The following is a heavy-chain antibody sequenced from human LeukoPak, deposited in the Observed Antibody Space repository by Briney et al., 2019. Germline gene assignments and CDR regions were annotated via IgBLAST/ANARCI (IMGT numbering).Heavy chain of an antibody. Sequence: SETLSLTCTVSGDSMNNHIYYWDWIRQPPGKGLEWIGTVYYNGNTYYRPFLKSRVTISVDTSNNQFSLHLSSVNAADTAVYYCARLKALAGHRGAFDVWGQGALVTVSS. J-gene: IGHJ3*01. D-gene: IGHD6-19*01. V-gene: IGHV4-39*01. CDR3: ARLKALAGHRGAFDV. CDR1: GDSMNNHIYY. CDR2: VYYNGNT.